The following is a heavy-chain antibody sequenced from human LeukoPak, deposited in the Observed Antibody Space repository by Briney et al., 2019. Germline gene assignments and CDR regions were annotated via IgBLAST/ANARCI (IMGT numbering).Heavy chain of an antibody. CDR1: GFTFSSHW. Sequence: PGGSLRLSCAASGFTFSSHWMSWVRQAPGKGLEWVANIKQDGSEKHYVDSVKGRFTISRDNAKNSLYLEMSTLRAEDTAVYYCARDHVAPGLIFDYWGQGTLVTVSS. CDR3: ARDHVAPGLIFDY. J-gene: IGHJ4*02. V-gene: IGHV3-7*03. CDR2: IKQDGSEK. D-gene: IGHD3-16*01.